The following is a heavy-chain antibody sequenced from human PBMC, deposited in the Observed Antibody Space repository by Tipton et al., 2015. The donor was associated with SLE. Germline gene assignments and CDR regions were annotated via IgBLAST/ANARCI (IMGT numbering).Heavy chain of an antibody. CDR3: ARGDSGYSVV. CDR2: IKSDGSYT. D-gene: IGHD5-12*01. V-gene: IGHV3-74*03. CDR1: EFTFSNYW. Sequence: GSLRLSCAASEFTFSNYWMSWVRQAPGKGLVWVSRIKSDGSYTTYADSVRGRFTISRDNAKSTLYLQMSSLRAEDTAVYYCARGDSGYSVVWGQGTLVTVSS. J-gene: IGHJ4*02.